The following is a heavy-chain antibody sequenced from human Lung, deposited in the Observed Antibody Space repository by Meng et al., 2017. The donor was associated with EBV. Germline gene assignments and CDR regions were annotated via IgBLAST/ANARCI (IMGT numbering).Heavy chain of an antibody. D-gene: IGHD6-13*01. CDR1: GGSISSSSYY. CDR2: IYYSGST. CDR3: ARVGGSIAAAPDY. J-gene: IGHJ4*02. Sequence: QLQMRESCPGLVKPSETLSLTCTVAGGSISSSSYYWGWIRQPPGKGLEWIGSIYYSGSTYYNPSLKSRVTISVDTSKNQFSLKLSSVTAADTAVYYCARVGGSIAAAPDYWGQGTLVTVSS. V-gene: IGHV4-39*07.